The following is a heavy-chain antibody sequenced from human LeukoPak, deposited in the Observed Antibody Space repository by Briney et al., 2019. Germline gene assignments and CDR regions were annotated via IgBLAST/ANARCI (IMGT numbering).Heavy chain of an antibody. Sequence: ASAKVSCKASGYTFTDYYMHWVRQAPGQGLEWMGWINPNSGGTNYAQKFQGRVTMTRDTSISTVYMEMSRLRSDDTAVYYCARESVPAVAARRGLNYWGQGTLVTVSS. V-gene: IGHV1-2*02. CDR2: INPNSGGT. J-gene: IGHJ4*02. D-gene: IGHD6-6*01. CDR1: GYTFTDYY. CDR3: ARESVPAVAARRGLNY.